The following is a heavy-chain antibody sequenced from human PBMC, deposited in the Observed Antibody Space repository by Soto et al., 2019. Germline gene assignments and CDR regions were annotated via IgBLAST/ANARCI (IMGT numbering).Heavy chain of an antibody. D-gene: IGHD3-3*01. J-gene: IGHJ6*02. Sequence: GGSLRLSCAASGFTFSSYAMSWVRQAPGKGLEWVSAISGSGGSTYYADSVKGRFTISRDNSKNTLYLQMNSLRAEDTAVYYFAKGYDFWSGYYPFTYYYGMDVWGQGTTVTVSS. CDR2: ISGSGGST. CDR1: GFTFSSYA. V-gene: IGHV3-23*01. CDR3: AKGYDFWSGYYPFTYYYGMDV.